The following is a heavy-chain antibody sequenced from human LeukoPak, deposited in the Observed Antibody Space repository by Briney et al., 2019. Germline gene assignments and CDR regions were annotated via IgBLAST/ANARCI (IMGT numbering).Heavy chain of an antibody. Sequence: SETLSLTCTVSGGSIRSSCYYWGWIRQPPGKGLEWIGSIYDSGSTYYNPSLKSRVTISVDTSKNQFSLKLNSVTAADTAVYYCARHLLAEKTYYDFWSGYSSYYYYGMDVWGQGTTVTVSS. CDR3: ARHLLAEKTYYDFWSGYSSYYYYGMDV. CDR2: IYDSGST. D-gene: IGHD3-3*01. J-gene: IGHJ6*02. V-gene: IGHV4-39*01. CDR1: GGSIRSSCYY.